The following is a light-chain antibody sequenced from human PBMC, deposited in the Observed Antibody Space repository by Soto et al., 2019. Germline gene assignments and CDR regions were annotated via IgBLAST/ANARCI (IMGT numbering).Light chain of an antibody. Sequence: QSVLTQPPSVSGAPGQRVTISCTGSISNIGAGYDVHWYQQLPGTVHKVLIYGNSNRPSGVPDRFSGSKSGTSASLAITGLQAEVEADYYCQSYDISLSGFHVFGTGTKVTVL. J-gene: IGLJ1*01. CDR2: GNS. CDR1: ISNIGAGYD. V-gene: IGLV1-40*01. CDR3: QSYDISLSGFHV.